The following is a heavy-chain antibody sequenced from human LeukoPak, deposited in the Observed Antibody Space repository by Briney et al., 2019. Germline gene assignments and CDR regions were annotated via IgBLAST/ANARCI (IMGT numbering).Heavy chain of an antibody. D-gene: IGHD3-10*01. V-gene: IGHV3-15*01. CDR3: AKDRGIISDY. CDR1: GFTFSNAW. CDR2: IKSKTDGGTT. Sequence: GGSLRLSCVASGFTFSNAWMSWVRQAPGKGLEWVGRIKSKTDGGTTDYAAPVKGRVTISRDDSRDTLYLQMNSLKTEDTAVYYCAKDRGIISDYWGQGILVTVSS. J-gene: IGHJ4*02.